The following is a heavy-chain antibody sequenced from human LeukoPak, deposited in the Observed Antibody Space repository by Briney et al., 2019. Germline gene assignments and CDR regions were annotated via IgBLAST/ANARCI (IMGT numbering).Heavy chain of an antibody. Sequence: GGSLRLSCAASGFTFSSYGMHWVRQAPGKGLEWVTFIRYDGSNKNYADSVKGRFTISRDNSQNTLYLQMNSLRAEDTAVYYCAREKMAGVPLFDYWGQGTLVTVSS. CDR2: IRYDGSNK. V-gene: IGHV3-30*02. CDR3: AREKMAGVPLFDY. J-gene: IGHJ4*02. D-gene: IGHD5-24*01. CDR1: GFTFSSYG.